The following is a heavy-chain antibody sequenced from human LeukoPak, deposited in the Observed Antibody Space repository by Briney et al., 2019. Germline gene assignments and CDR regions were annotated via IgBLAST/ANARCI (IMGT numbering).Heavy chain of an antibody. J-gene: IGHJ4*02. CDR2: ITDSGGST. D-gene: IGHD6-19*01. Sequence: GGSLRLSCAASGFTFSTYAMSWVRQAPGKGLEWVSAITDSGGSTYHADSVKGRFIISRDNSKNTLYMQMNSLRAEDTAIYYCAKGSSSARPYYLDYWGQGTLVTVSS. CDR1: GFTFSTYA. CDR3: AKGSSSARPYYLDY. V-gene: IGHV3-23*01.